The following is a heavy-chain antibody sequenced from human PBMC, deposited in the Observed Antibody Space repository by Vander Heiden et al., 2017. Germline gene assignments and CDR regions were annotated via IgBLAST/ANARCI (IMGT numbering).Heavy chain of an antibody. D-gene: IGHD3-22*01. Sequence: EVQLVESGGGLVKPGGSLRLSCAASGSTFSSYSMNWVRQAPGKGLEWVSSISSSSSDIYYADSVKGRFTISRDNAKNSLYLQMNSLRAEDTAVYYCARVKYYYDSSGPDYWGQGTLVTVSS. CDR3: ARVKYYYDSSGPDY. CDR1: GSTFSSYS. CDR2: ISSSSSDI. V-gene: IGHV3-21*01. J-gene: IGHJ4*02.